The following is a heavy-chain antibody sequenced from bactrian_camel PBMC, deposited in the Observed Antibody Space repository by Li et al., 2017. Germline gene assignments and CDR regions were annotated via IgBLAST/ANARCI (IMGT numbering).Heavy chain of an antibody. CDR3: AAEEAVDETACGRLH. V-gene: IGHV3S54*01. D-gene: IGHD1*01. CDR1: GYRWSDNS. J-gene: IGHJ4*01. CDR2: FYTGSDNP. Sequence: QLVESGGGSVQAGGSLTLSCTASGYRWSDNSMGWFRQAPGKEREEVATFYTGSDNPYVATSVKGRFTISRDNVKHIVSLQMNDLKTEDTAVYYCAAEEAVDETACGRLHWGQGTQVTVS.